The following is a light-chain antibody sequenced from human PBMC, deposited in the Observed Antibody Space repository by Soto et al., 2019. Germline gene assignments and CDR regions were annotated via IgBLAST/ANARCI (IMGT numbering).Light chain of an antibody. CDR3: QQRSNWPLT. CDR1: QSVSSY. J-gene: IGKJ4*01. CDR2: DAS. V-gene: IGKV3-11*01. Sequence: EIVLTQSPATLSLSPGERATLSCRASQSVSSYLAWYKQKPGQAPRLLIYDASNRATGIPARFSGSGSGTAFTLTISSLEPEDFAFYYCQQRSNWPLTFGGGTKLEIK.